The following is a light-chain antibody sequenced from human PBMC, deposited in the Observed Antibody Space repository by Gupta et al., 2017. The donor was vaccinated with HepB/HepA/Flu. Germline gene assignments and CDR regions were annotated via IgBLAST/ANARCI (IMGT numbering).Light chain of an antibody. CDR2: WAS. CDR3: QQYYSTPRT. CDR1: QSVLYSSNNKNY. J-gene: IGKJ1*01. V-gene: IGKV4-1*01. Sequence: DIVMTQSPDSLAMSLGERATSNCKSSQSVLYSSNNKNYLAWYQQKPGQPPKLLIFWASTRETGVPDRFSGSGSGTDFTLTISSLQAEDVAVYYCQQYYSTPRTFGQGTKVEIK.